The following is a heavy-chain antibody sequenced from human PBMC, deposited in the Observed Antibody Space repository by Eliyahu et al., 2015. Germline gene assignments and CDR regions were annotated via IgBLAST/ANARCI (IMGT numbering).Heavy chain of an antibody. CDR1: GGXFSSYA. J-gene: IGHJ4*02. D-gene: IGHD5-12*01. CDR3: ARGPYSGYDITDY. V-gene: IGHV1-69*04. CDR2: IIPILGIA. Sequence: QVQLVQSGAEVKKPGSSVKVSCKASGGXFSSYAISWVRQAPGQGLEWMGRIIPILGIANYAQKFQGRVTITADKSTSTAYMELSSLRSEDTAVYYCARGPYSGYDITDYWGQGTLVTVSS.